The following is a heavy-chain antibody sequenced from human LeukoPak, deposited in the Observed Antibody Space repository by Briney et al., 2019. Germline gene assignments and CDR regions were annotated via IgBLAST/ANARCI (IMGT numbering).Heavy chain of an antibody. Sequence: GGSLRLSCAASGFAISSYEMKWVRQAPGKGLEWVSYISSSGTSIYYADSAKGRFAMSRDNGKNSLYLQMNSLRGEDTAVYYCARENYGDHGDAFDIWGQGTMVTVSS. CDR1: GFAISSYE. D-gene: IGHD4-17*01. CDR3: ARENYGDHGDAFDI. V-gene: IGHV3-48*03. J-gene: IGHJ3*02. CDR2: ISSSGTSI.